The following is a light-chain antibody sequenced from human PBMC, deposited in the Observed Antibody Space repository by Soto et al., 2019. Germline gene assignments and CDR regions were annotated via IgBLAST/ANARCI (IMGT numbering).Light chain of an antibody. V-gene: IGKV1-39*01. CDR1: QIINSY. Sequence: DIQMTQSPSSLSASVGDRVTITCRASQIINSYLNWYQKKPGKAPKLLIYAASSLHSGVPTRFRGSESGTDFTLTISSLQLEDVATYYCQPRGTFGLGTKVEI. J-gene: IGKJ1*01. CDR3: QPRGT. CDR2: AAS.